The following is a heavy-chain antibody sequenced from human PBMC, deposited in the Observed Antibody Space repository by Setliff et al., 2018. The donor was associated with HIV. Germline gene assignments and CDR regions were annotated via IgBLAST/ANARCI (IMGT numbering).Heavy chain of an antibody. CDR2: ISTYNGHT. D-gene: IGHD6-6*01. CDR3: ARVLWPYSSSRFDY. V-gene: IGHV1-18*01. J-gene: IGHJ4*02. Sequence: ASVKVSCKTSGFTFTTYGITWVRQAPGQGLEWMGWISTYNGHTNYAQKLQGRVNMTTDTSTSTAYMELRGLRSDDTAVYYCARVLWPYSSSRFDYWGQGALVTVS. CDR1: GFTFTTYG.